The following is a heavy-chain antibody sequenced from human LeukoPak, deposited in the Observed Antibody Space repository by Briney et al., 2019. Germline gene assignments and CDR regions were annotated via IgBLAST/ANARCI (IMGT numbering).Heavy chain of an antibody. CDR3: ARRIGSSWYYFDY. Sequence: SETLSLTCTVSGGSISSYYWSWIRQPPGKGLEWLGYIYYSGSTNYNPSLKSRVTISVDTSKNQFSLKLSSVTAADTAVYYCARRIGSSWYYFDYWGQGTLVTVSS. V-gene: IGHV4-59*08. J-gene: IGHJ4*02. CDR1: GGSISSYY. D-gene: IGHD6-13*01. CDR2: IYYSGST.